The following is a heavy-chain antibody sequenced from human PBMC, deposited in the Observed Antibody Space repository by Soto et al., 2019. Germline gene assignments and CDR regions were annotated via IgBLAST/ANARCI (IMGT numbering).Heavy chain of an antibody. Sequence: SVKVSCKASGGTFSSYAISWVRQAPGQGLEWMGGIIPIFGTANYAQKFQGRVTITADESTSTAYMELSSLRSEDTAVYYCADVEGSTTVFGAYEESWFDSWGQGTLVTVSS. CDR2: IIPIFGTA. CDR3: ADVEGSTTVFGAYEESWFDS. J-gene: IGHJ5*01. V-gene: IGHV1-69*13. D-gene: IGHD3-3*01. CDR1: GGTFSSYA.